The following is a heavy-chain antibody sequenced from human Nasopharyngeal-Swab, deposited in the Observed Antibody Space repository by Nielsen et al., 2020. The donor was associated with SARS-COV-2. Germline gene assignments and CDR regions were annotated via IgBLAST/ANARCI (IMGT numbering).Heavy chain of an antibody. CDR1: GYTFTGYY. D-gene: IGHD2-21*01. CDR2: INPNSGGT. Sequence: ASVKVSCKASGYTFTGYYMHWVRQAPGQGLEWMGRINPNSGGTNYAQKFQGRVTMTTDTSTSTAYMELRSPRSDDTAVYYCARDIPRILFDYWGQGTLVTVSS. V-gene: IGHV1-2*06. CDR3: ARDIPRILFDY. J-gene: IGHJ4*02.